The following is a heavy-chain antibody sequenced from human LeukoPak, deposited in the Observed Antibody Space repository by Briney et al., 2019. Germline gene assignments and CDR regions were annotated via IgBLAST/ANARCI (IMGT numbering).Heavy chain of an antibody. V-gene: IGHV4-34*01. Sequence: PSETLSLTCAVYGGSFSGYYWSWIRQPPGKGLEWIGEIDHSGSTNYNPSLKSRVTISVDTSKNQFSLKLSSVTAADTAVYYCARTIVVVVAATLRFDPWGQGTLVTVSS. CDR1: GGSFSGYY. D-gene: IGHD2-15*01. CDR2: IDHSGST. J-gene: IGHJ5*02. CDR3: ARTIVVVVAATLRFDP.